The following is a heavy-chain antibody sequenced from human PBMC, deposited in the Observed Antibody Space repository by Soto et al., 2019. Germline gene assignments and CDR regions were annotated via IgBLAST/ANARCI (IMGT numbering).Heavy chain of an antibody. V-gene: IGHV3-30*03. J-gene: IGHJ4*02. CDR3: APWFGAFDY. D-gene: IGHD3-10*01. CDR2: ISYDGSNK. Sequence: QVQLVESGGGVVQPGRSLRLSCAASGFTFSSYGMHWVRQAPGKGLEWGAVISYDGSNKYYADSVKGRFTISRDNSKNPLYLQMNSLRAEDTAVYYCAPWFGAFDYWGQGTLVTVSS. CDR1: GFTFSSYG.